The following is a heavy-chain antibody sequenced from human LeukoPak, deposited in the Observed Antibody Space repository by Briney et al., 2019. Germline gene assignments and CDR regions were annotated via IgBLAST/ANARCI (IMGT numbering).Heavy chain of an antibody. V-gene: IGHV3-23*01. Sequence: GGSLRHSCEASGFTFTSYAIHGVRQAPGKGLEWLSSVTSSGDGTFYTDSLSGRFTISRDNAKKAVFLQMKSLRRGDSALYFCAKGMDTTGRQNCLLWGEGTLVTVSS. D-gene: IGHD2-8*02. CDR1: GFTFTSYA. J-gene: IGHJ1*01. CDR3: AKGMDTTGRQNCLL. CDR2: VTSSGDGT.